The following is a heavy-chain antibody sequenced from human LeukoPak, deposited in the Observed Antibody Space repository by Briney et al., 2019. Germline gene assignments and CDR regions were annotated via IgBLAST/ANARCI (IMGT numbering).Heavy chain of an antibody. CDR3: AKTNRRTFDY. Sequence: GGSLRLSCAASGFTFDEYAMHWVRQAPGKGLEWVSGISWNSGTIGYADSVKGRFTISRDNAKNSLDLQMNSLREEDTALYYCAKTNRRTFDYWGQGTLVTVSS. D-gene: IGHD3-16*02. V-gene: IGHV3-9*01. CDR1: GFTFDEYA. CDR2: ISWNSGTI. J-gene: IGHJ4*02.